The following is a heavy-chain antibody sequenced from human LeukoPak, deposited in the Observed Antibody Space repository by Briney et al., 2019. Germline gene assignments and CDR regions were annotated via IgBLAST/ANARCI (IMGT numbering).Heavy chain of an antibody. CDR1: GFTFSSYG. V-gene: IGHV3-30*18. CDR3: AKWSAMVPYYYYGMEV. CDR2: ISYDGSNK. Sequence: GRSLRLSCAASGFTFSSYGMHWVRQAPGKGLEWVAVISYDGSNKYYADSVKGRFTISRDNSKNTLYLQMNSLRAEDTAVYYCAKWSAMVPYYYYGMEVWGQGTTVTVSS. D-gene: IGHD5-18*01. J-gene: IGHJ6*02.